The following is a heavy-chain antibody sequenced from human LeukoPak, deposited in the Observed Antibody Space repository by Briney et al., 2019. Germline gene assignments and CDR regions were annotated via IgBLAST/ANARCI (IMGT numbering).Heavy chain of an antibody. V-gene: IGHV1-3*02. J-gene: IGHJ3*02. D-gene: IGHD2/OR15-2a*01. CDR2: SNAGNGNT. Sequence: ASVKVSCKASGYTLAPYAMHWVRQAPGQRLEWMGWSNAGNGNTKYSQEFQGRVTITRDTSASTAYMELSSLRSEDMAVYYCVREAPFGAFDIWGQGTMVTVSS. CDR3: VREAPFGAFDI. CDR1: GYTLAPYA.